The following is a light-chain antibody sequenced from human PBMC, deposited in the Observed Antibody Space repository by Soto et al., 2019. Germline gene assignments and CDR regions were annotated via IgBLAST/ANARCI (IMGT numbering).Light chain of an antibody. CDR1: SSDVGGYND. CDR3: SSYTSSSTVV. CDR2: EVS. J-gene: IGLJ2*01. Sequence: QSALTQPASVSGSPGQSITISCTGTSSDVGGYNDVSWYQQHPGKAPKLMIYEVSNRPSGVSNRFSGSKSGNTASLTISGLQAECEADYYCSSYTSSSTVVFGGGTKLTVL. V-gene: IGLV2-14*01.